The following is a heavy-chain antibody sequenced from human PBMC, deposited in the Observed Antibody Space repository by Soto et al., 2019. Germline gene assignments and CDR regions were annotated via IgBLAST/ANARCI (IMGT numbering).Heavy chain of an antibody. Sequence: GSGPTLVNPTQTLTLTCTFSGFSLSTSGVGVGWIRQPPGKALEWLALIYWDDDKRYSPYLKSRLTITKDTSKNQVVLTMTNMDPVDTATYYCAHRSLASSSWYQVWFDPWGQGTLVTVSS. CDR2: IYWDDDK. D-gene: IGHD6-13*01. CDR3: AHRSLASSSWYQVWFDP. V-gene: IGHV2-5*02. CDR1: GFSLSTSGVG. J-gene: IGHJ5*02.